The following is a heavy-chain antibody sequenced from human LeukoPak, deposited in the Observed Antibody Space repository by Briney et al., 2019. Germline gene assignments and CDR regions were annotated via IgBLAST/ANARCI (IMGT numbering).Heavy chain of an antibody. J-gene: IGHJ4*02. D-gene: IGHD3-10*01. CDR3: ASGTYYYGSGYFDY. Sequence: GGSLRLSCAASGFTFSDYYMSWIRQAPGKGLEWVSYISSSSGYTNYADSVKGRFTISRDNAKNSLYLQMNSLRAEDTAVYYCASGTYYYGSGYFDYWGQGTLVTVSS. V-gene: IGHV3-11*06. CDR1: GFTFSDYY. CDR2: ISSSSGYT.